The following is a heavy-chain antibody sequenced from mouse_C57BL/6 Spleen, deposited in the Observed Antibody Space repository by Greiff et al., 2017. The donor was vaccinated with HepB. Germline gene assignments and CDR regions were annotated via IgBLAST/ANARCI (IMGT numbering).Heavy chain of an antibody. D-gene: IGHD1-1*01. CDR3: ARSETTVVSPFAY. Sequence: VQLQQSGAELVKPGASVKISCKASGYAFSSYWMNWVKQRPGKGLEWIGQIYPGDGDTNYNGKFKGKATLTADKSSSTAYMQLSSLTSEDSAVYFWARSETTVVSPFAYWGQGTLVTVSA. CDR1: GYAFSSYW. V-gene: IGHV1-80*01. CDR2: IYPGDGDT. J-gene: IGHJ3*01.